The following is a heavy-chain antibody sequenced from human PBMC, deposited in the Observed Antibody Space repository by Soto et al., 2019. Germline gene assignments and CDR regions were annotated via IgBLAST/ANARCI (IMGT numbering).Heavy chain of an antibody. CDR3: ARHLSHLKTGWLDP. Sequence: QEQLVESGGGVVQPGRSLRLSCRVSGCTFINYAMHWVRQAPGKGLEWVALISGDGTNEYYADSVNGRFTISRDNSRNTLYLQMSSLRADDTAVYYCARHLSHLKTGWLDPWGQGTLVTVSS. J-gene: IGHJ5*02. CDR1: GCTFINYA. CDR2: ISGDGTNE. V-gene: IGHV3-30-3*01. D-gene: IGHD7-27*01.